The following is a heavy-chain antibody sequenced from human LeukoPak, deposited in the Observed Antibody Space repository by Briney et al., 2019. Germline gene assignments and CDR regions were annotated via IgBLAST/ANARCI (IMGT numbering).Heavy chain of an antibody. V-gene: IGHV3-23*01. J-gene: IGHJ4*02. CDR3: AKQLGYCSDGSCYFPY. CDR1: GFTFSGSA. Sequence: GGSLRLSCAASGFTFSGSAMSWVRQAPGKGLEWVSAISNNGGYTYYADAVQGRFTISRDNSKSTLCLQMNSLRAEDTAVYYCAKQLGYCSDGSCYFPYWGQGTLVTVSS. D-gene: IGHD2-15*01. CDR2: ISNNGGYT.